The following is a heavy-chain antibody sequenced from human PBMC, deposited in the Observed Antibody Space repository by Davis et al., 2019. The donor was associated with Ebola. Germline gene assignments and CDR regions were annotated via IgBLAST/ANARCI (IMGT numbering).Heavy chain of an antibody. CDR3: VKVQWSAPYVYCGMDV. CDR2: ISWNSISI. D-gene: IGHD2-8*01. CDR1: GFTFNNYA. Sequence: SLKISCAASGFTFNNYAMHWVRQAPGKGLEWVSGISWNSISIGYADSVKGRFTISRDNANHSLYLQMNSLRPEDTALYYCVKVQWSAPYVYCGMDVWGQGTTVTVSS. V-gene: IGHV3-9*01. J-gene: IGHJ6*02.